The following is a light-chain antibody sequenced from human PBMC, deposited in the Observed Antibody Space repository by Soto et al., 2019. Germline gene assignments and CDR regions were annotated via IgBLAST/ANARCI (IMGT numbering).Light chain of an antibody. CDR3: HSYDISLAAYV. Sequence: QSVLTQPPSVPGAPGQNITIFCTGSSSNFGARYDVHGYKQLPGGAPNVLIYGIKYRPSGVPDRFSGSQSGTSASLAITGLQADDEGDYFWHSYDISLAAYVFGTGTKLTVL. CDR1: SSNFGARYD. V-gene: IGLV1-40*01. CDR2: GIK. J-gene: IGLJ1*01.